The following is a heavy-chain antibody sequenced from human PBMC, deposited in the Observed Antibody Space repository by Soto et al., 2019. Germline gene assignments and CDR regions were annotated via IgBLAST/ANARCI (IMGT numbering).Heavy chain of an antibody. V-gene: IGHV3-53*01. J-gene: IGHJ4*02. Sequence: GGSLRLSCAASGFTVSSNYMRWVRQAPGKGLECVSGIYIGGSTYYADSVKGRFTISRDNSKNTLYLQMNSLRAEDTAVYYCASEQVDYWGQGTLVTVSS. CDR1: GFTVSSNY. CDR2: IYIGGST. CDR3: ASEQVDY.